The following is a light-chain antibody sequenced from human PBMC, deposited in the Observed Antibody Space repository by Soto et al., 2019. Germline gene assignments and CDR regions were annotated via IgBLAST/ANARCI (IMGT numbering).Light chain of an antibody. CDR1: QSVSSY. Sequence: EIVLTQSPATLSLSPGERATLSCRASQSVSSYFAWYQQKPGQAPRLLIYDASNRATGIPARFSGSGSGTDFTLTISSLEPEDFAVYYCQQRSNWPPSTFGQGTRLEIK. V-gene: IGKV3-11*01. J-gene: IGKJ5*01. CDR3: QQRSNWPPST. CDR2: DAS.